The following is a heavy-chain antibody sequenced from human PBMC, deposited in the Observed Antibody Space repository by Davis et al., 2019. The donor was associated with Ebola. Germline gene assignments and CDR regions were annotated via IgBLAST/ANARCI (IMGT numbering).Heavy chain of an antibody. J-gene: IGHJ4*02. CDR3: ARGETDY. CDR2: IYSGGST. CDR1: GFTVSSNY. Sequence: LSLTCAASGFTVSSNYMNWVRQAPGKGLEWVSVIYSGGSTYYADSVKGRFTISRDNSKNTLYLQMNSLRAEDTAVYYCARGETDYWGQGTLVTVSS. V-gene: IGHV3-53*01.